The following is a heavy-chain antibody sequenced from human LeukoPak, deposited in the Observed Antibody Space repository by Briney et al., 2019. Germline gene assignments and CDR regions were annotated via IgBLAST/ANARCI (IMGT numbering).Heavy chain of an antibody. J-gene: IGHJ4*02. D-gene: IGHD2-15*01. CDR3: ASPLLHQGYCSGGSCDRKDY. V-gene: IGHV1-18*01. Sequence: GASVKVSCKASGYTFTSYGISWVRQAPGQGLEWMGWISAYNGNTNYAQKLQGRVTMTTDTSTSTAYMELRSLRSDDTAVYYCASPLLHQGYCSGGSCDRKDYWGQGTLVTVSS. CDR2: ISAYNGNT. CDR1: GYTFTSYG.